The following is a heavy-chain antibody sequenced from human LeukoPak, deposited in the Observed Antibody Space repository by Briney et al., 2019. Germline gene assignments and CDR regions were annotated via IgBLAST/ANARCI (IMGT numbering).Heavy chain of an antibody. J-gene: IGHJ4*02. CDR3: ARGEFTYYYDSSGPAGY. V-gene: IGHV4-34*01. D-gene: IGHD3-22*01. CDR2: INHSGST. Sequence: SEILSLTCAVYGGSFSGYYWSWIRQPPGKGLEWIGEINHSGSTNYNPSLKSRVTISVDTSKNQFSLKLSSVTAADTAVYYCARGEFTYYYDSSGPAGYWGQGTLVTVSS. CDR1: GGSFSGYY.